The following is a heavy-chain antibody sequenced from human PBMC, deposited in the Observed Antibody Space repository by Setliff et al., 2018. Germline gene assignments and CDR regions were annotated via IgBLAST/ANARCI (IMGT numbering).Heavy chain of an antibody. V-gene: IGHV3-33*08. Sequence: GGSLRLSCAASGFTFNQYWMTWVRQAPGKGLEWVAVFWADGNRRFYADSVKGRFTVSRDLSMDTVFLQMNSLRAEDTALYYCARSPTVNWSGYEDGFDIWGQGTMVTVSS. D-gene: IGHD3-3*01. CDR2: FWADGNRR. CDR1: GFTFNQYW. CDR3: ARSPTVNWSGYEDGFDI. J-gene: IGHJ3*02.